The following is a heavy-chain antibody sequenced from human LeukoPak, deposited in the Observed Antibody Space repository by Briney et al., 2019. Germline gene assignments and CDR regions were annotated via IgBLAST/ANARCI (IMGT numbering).Heavy chain of an antibody. CDR1: GGSISSSSYY. V-gene: IGHV4-39*07. J-gene: IGHJ5*02. D-gene: IGHD6-6*01. Sequence: SETLSLTCTVSGGSISSSSYYWGWIRQPPGKGLEWIGEINHSGSTNYNPSLKSRVTISVDTSKNQFSLKLSSVTAADTAVYYCARVPYSSSSPWFDPWGQGTLVTVSS. CDR3: ARVPYSSSSPWFDP. CDR2: INHSGST.